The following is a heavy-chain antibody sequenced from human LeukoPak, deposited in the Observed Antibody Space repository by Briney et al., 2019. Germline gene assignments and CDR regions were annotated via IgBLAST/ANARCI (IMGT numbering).Heavy chain of an antibody. D-gene: IGHD6-19*01. CDR2: MNPNSGNT. CDR1: GYTFTSYD. J-gene: IGHJ4*02. V-gene: IGHV1-8*01. Sequence: GASVKVSCKASGYTFTSYDINWVRQATGQGLEWMGWMNPNSGNTGYAQKFQGRVTMTRNTSISTAYMELSSLRSEDTAVYYCARKHRVAPKTIAVAGSLGYWGQGTLVTVSS. CDR3: ARKHRVAPKTIAVAGSLGY.